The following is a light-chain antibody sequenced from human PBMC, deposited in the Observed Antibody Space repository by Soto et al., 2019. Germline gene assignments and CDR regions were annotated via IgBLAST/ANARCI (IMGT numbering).Light chain of an antibody. CDR3: SSYTTYNTRV. Sequence: QSVLTQPASVSGSPGQSIAISCSGTSSDVGGFNFVSWYQQYPGRAPKLIIHEVTNRPSGISDRFSGSKSGNTASLTISGLRADDEADYYCSSYTTYNTRVFGTGTKLTVL. CDR1: SSDVGGFNF. J-gene: IGLJ1*01. V-gene: IGLV2-14*01. CDR2: EVT.